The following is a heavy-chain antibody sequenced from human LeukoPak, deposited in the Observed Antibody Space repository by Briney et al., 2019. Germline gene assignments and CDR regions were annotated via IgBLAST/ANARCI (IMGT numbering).Heavy chain of an antibody. CDR3: ARDEGERGYLNWFDP. D-gene: IGHD3-3*01. CDR2: ISSSSSYI. Sequence: GGSLRLSCAAPGFTFSSYSMNWVRQAPGKGLEWVSSISSSSSYIYYADSVKGRFTISRDNAKNSLYLQMNSLRAEDTAVYYCARDEGERGYLNWFDPWGQGTLVTVSS. CDR1: GFTFSSYS. V-gene: IGHV3-21*01. J-gene: IGHJ5*02.